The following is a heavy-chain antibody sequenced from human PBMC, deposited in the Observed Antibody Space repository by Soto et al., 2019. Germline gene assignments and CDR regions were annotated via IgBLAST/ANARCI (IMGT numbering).Heavy chain of an antibody. CDR1: GFTFSSYA. D-gene: IGHD5-18*01. CDR3: ARGWAIQLWPKRFDY. V-gene: IGHV3-23*01. CDR2: ISGSGGST. Sequence: EVQLLESGGGLVQPGGSLRLSCAASGFTFSSYAMSWVRQAPGKGLEWVSAISGSGGSTYYADSVKGRFTISRDNSKNTLDVQMNSLRVEDTAVYYCARGWAIQLWPKRFDYWGQGTLVTVSS. J-gene: IGHJ4*02.